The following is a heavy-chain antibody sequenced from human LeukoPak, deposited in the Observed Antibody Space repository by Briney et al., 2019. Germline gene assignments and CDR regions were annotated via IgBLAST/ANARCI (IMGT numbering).Heavy chain of an antibody. V-gene: IGHV3-74*01. CDR1: GFTFSSYW. Sequence: GGSLRLSCAASGFTFSSYWMHWVRQAPGKGLVWVSRINSDGSSTGYADSVKGRFTISRDNAKNTLYLQMNSLRAEDTAVYYCAREGWYGLPDYWGQGTLVTVSS. CDR3: AREGWYGLPDY. J-gene: IGHJ4*02. D-gene: IGHD6-19*01. CDR2: INSDGSST.